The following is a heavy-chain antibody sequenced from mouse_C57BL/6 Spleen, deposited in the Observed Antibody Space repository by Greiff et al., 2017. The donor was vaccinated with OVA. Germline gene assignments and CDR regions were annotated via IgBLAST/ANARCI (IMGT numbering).Heavy chain of an antibody. J-gene: IGHJ2*01. Sequence: EVKLMESGGGLVQPGGSMKLSCAASGFTFSDAWMDWVRQSPEKGLEWVAEIRNKANNHATYYAESVKGRFTISRDDSKSSVYLQMNSLRAEDTGIYYCTRGYDYDGGYYFAYWGQGTTLTVSS. CDR2: IRNKANNHAT. CDR1: GFTFSDAW. V-gene: IGHV6-6*01. CDR3: TRGYDYDGGYYFAY. D-gene: IGHD2-4*01.